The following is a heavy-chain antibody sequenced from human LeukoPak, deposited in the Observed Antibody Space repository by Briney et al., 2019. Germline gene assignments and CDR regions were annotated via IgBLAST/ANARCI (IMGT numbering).Heavy chain of an antibody. CDR3: ARGEVTYSIAARLDY. CDR2: TYYRSKWCN. D-gene: IGHD6-6*01. Sequence: SQTLSLTCAISGDSVSSNSAAWNWIRQSPSRGLEWLGRTYYRSKWCNDYALSVKSRITINPDTSKNQFSLQLNSVTPEDTAVYYCARGEVTYSIAARLDYWGQGTLVTVSS. J-gene: IGHJ4*02. CDR1: GDSVSSNSAA. V-gene: IGHV6-1*01.